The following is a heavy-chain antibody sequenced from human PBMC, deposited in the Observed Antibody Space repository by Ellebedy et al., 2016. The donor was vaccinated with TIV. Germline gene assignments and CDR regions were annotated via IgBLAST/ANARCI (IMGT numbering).Heavy chain of an antibody. Sequence: SETLSLTXTVSGGSISSYYWSWIRQPPGKGLEWIGYIYYSGSTNYNPSLKSRVTISVDTSKNQFSLKLSSVTAADTAVYYCARGEAELLRGYYYYYGMDVWGQGTTVTVSS. CDR1: GGSISSYY. CDR2: IYYSGST. V-gene: IGHV4-59*13. J-gene: IGHJ6*02. CDR3: ARGEAELLRGYYYYYGMDV. D-gene: IGHD1-26*01.